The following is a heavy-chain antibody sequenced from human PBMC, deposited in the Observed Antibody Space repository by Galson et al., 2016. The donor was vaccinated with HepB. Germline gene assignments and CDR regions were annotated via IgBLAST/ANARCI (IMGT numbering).Heavy chain of an antibody. CDR3: ARQGDTIGQFDY. V-gene: IGHV3-33*01. Sequence: SLRLSCAASGVTFSNYGMHWVRQAPGKGLEWVAFIWYDGNNKNYADSVKGRFTISRDKSKNTLYLQMNSLRVEDTAVYDCARQGDTIGQFDYWGQGTLVTVSS. CDR2: IWYDGNNK. J-gene: IGHJ4*02. CDR1: GVTFSNYG. D-gene: IGHD3-16*01.